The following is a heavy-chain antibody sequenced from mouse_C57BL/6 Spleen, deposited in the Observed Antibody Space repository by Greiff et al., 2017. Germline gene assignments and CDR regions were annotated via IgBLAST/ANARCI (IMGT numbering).Heavy chain of an antibody. CDR2: IDPSDSYT. V-gene: IGHV1-59*01. CDR3: ARTGNFDYFDY. D-gene: IGHD4-1*01. J-gene: IGHJ2*01. CDR1: GYTFTSYW. Sequence: QVQLQQPGAELVRPGTSVKLSCKASGYTFTSYWMHWVKQRPGQGLEWIGVIDPSDSYTNYNQKFKGKATLTVDTSSSTAYMRLSSLTSEDSAVXYCARTGNFDYFDYWGQGTTLTVSS.